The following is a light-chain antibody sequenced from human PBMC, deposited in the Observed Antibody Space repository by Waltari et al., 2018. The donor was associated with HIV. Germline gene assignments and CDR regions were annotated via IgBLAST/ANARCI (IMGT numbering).Light chain of an antibody. CDR1: QGVSSNY. CDR3: QQYDTTPT. Sequence: EIVLTQSPGTLPLSSGVRATLSCKASQGVSSNYLACNQQKPGQAPTLRISGASDRATGIPDRFSGSGSGTDFTLTISRLEPEDFAVYYCQQYDTTPTFGGGTKVEIK. V-gene: IGKV3-20*01. CDR2: GAS. J-gene: IGKJ4*01.